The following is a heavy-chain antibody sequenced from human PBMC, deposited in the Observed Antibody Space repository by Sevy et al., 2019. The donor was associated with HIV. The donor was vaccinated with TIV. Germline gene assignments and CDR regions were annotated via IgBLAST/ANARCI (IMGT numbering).Heavy chain of an antibody. D-gene: IGHD5-12*01. V-gene: IGHV1-18*01. CDR3: TRDSWTKDYYYYMDV. CDR1: EYTFTNYG. J-gene: IGHJ6*03. Sequence: ASVKVSCKASEYTFTNYGISWVRQATGQGLEWMGWISGRNGDTNYAQKFQGRVTMTTDTSTSTVYMELRSLRSDDTAVYYCTRDSWTKDYYYYMDVWGKGTTVTVSS. CDR2: ISGRNGDT.